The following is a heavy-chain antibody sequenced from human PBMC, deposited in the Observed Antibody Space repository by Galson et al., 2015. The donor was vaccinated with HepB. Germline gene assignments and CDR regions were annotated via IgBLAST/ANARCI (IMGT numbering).Heavy chain of an antibody. CDR1: GFMFSTYG. CDR2: IFYDGSNR. V-gene: IGHV3-33*06. Sequence: SLRLSCASSGFMFSTYGMHWVRQAPGKGQEWVAVIFYDGSNRYYADSVKGRFTISRDNSKNILYLQMNSVRAEDTAVYYCAKSESFGEDVDVAFDPWGQGTLVIVSS. CDR3: AKSESFGEDVDVAFDP. J-gene: IGHJ5*02. D-gene: IGHD3-10*01.